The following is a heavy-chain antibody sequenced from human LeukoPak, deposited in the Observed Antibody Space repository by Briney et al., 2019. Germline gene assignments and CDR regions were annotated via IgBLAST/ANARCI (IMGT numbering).Heavy chain of an antibody. D-gene: IGHD6-13*01. V-gene: IGHV1-8*01. J-gene: IGHJ4*02. CDR1: GYTFTSYD. CDR3: ARGRDTAAAEGSLGY. CDR2: MNPNSGNT. Sequence: ASVKVTCKASGYTFTSYDINWVRQATGRGLEWMGWMNPNSGNTGYAQKFQGRVTMTRNTSISTAYMELSSLRPEDTAVYYCARGRDTAAAEGSLGYWGQGTLVTVSS.